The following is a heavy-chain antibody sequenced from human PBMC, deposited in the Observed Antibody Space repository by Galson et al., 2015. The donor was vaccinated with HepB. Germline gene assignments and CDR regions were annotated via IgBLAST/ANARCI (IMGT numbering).Heavy chain of an antibody. J-gene: IGHJ3*02. V-gene: IGHV3-15*01. CDR1: GFTFSNAW. CDR3: TTALWGCSSTSCYLQVAFDI. D-gene: IGHD2-2*01. CDR2: IKSKTDGGTT. Sequence: SLRLSCAASGFTFSNAWMSWVRQAPGKGLEWVGRIKSKTDGGTTDYAAPVKGRFTISRDDSKNTLYLQVNSLKTEDTAVYYCTTALWGCSSTSCYLQVAFDIWGQGKWSPSLQ.